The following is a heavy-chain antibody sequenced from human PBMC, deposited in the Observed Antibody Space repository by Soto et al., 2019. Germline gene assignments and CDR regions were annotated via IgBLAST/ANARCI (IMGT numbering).Heavy chain of an antibody. D-gene: IGHD3-10*01. J-gene: IGHJ3*02. Sequence: PGGSLRLSCAASGFTFSSYSMNWVRQAPGKGLEWVSSISSSSSYIYYADPVKGRFTISRDNAKNSLYLQMNSLRAEDTAVYYCAREGLVRRVGDAYDIWGQGTMVTVS. V-gene: IGHV3-21*01. CDR2: ISSSSSYI. CDR3: AREGLVRRVGDAYDI. CDR1: GFTFSSYS.